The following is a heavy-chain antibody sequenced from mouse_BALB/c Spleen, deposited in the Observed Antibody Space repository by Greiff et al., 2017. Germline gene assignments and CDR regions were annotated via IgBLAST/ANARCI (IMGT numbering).Heavy chain of an antibody. CDR3: ASGDYYGAA. V-gene: IGHV3-6*02. CDR1: GYSITSGYY. J-gene: IGHJ3*01. D-gene: IGHD1-1*01. CDR2: ISYDGSN. Sequence: EVKLMESGPGLVKPSQSLSLTCSVTGYSITSGYYWNWIRQFPGNKLEWMGYISYDGSNNYNPSLKNRISITRDTSKNQFFLKLNSVTTEDTATYYCASGDYYGAAWGQGTLVTVSA.